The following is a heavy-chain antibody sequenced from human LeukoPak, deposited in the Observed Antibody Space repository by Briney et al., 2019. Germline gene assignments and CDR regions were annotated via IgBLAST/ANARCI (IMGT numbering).Heavy chain of an antibody. J-gene: IGHJ4*02. V-gene: IGHV3-23*01. CDR1: GFTFSSHY. Sequence: GGSLRLSCAASGFTFSSHYMAWVRQAPGRALEWVSAIPGDSRDTVYADSVKGRFTISRDNSKNPLQLQMTSPRAEDAAIYYSVNHYDSPGSIFDYWGQGTLVSVSS. CDR2: IPGDSRDT. CDR3: VNHYDSPGSIFDY. D-gene: IGHD3-22*01.